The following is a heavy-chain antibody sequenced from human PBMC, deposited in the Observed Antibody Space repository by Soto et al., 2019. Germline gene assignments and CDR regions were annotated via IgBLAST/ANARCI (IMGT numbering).Heavy chain of an antibody. D-gene: IGHD3-16*02. J-gene: IGHJ3*02. CDR1: GGSIIGYY. Sequence: SETLCLTCGVYGGSIIGYYWSWIRQAPGKGLEWIGEINHSGSTNYNASLRSRVTISVDTSKNQFSLKLSSVTAADTAVYYCARWARGGSGDPYDYIWGSYRPSAFDIWGQGTMVTVSS. CDR2: INHSGST. CDR3: ARWARGGSGDPYDYIWGSYRPSAFDI. V-gene: IGHV4-34*01.